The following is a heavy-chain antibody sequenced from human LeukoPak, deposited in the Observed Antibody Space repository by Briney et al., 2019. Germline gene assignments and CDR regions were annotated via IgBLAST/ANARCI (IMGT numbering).Heavy chain of an antibody. CDR1: DGSIRTYY. CDR3: AKKKDWAEAD. Sequence: SETLSLTCSVSDGSIRTYYWSWIRQSPGQGLEWIGNIYYRGDINYNPSLKSRVIIPIDTSKNQFSLKVTSLTASDTAVYYCAKKKDWAEADGGKEPLVIVSS. CDR2: IYYRGDI. J-gene: IGHJ4*02. V-gene: IGHV4-59*03. D-gene: IGHD3/OR15-3a*01.